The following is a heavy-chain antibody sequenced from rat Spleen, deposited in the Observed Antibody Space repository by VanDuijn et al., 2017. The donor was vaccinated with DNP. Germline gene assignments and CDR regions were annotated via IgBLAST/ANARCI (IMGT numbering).Heavy chain of an antibody. Sequence: EVQLVEAGGGLVQPGRSLKLSCAASGFTFSNYDMAWVRQAPTKGLEWVACIGPNTAYTYYRDSVKGRFTISRDNAKNTQYLQMDSLRSEDTATYYCATGVYGGYADWFTYWGQGTLVTVSS. CDR2: IGPNTAYT. V-gene: IGHV5S13*01. CDR3: ATGVYGGYADWFTY. D-gene: IGHD1-11*01. J-gene: IGHJ3*01. CDR1: GFTFSNYD.